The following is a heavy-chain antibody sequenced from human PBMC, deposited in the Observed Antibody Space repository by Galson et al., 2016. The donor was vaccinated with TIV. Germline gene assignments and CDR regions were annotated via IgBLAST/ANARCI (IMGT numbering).Heavy chain of an antibody. CDR3: ARPPYCGGDCYKYDH. J-gene: IGHJ4*02. V-gene: IGHV1-3*04. Sequence: SVKVSCKASGYTFTIHPIHWMRQAPGQRLEWLGLINTGNADTKYSQKFQGRVTFTRDTSARSAYMELSSLRPEDTAVYYCARPPYCGGDCYKYDHWGQGTRVTVYS. CDR1: GYTFTIHP. D-gene: IGHD2-21*01. CDR2: INTGNADT.